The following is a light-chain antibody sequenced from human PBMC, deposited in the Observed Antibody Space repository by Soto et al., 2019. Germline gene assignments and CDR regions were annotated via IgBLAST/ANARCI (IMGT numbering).Light chain of an antibody. CDR2: GAS. CDR1: QSVNYSY. J-gene: IGKJ4*01. Sequence: EIVLTQSPGTLSLSPGERATLSCRASQSVNYSYLAWYQQKPGQAPRLLIYGASSRATGIPDRFSGSGSGTDFTLTISRLEPEDFVVYYCQQYGSSPLTFGGGTKVEIK. CDR3: QQYGSSPLT. V-gene: IGKV3-20*01.